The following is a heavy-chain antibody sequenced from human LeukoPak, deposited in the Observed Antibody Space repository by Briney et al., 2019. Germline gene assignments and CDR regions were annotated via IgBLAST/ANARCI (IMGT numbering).Heavy chain of an antibody. J-gene: IGHJ4*02. CDR2: IIPIFGTA. CDR3: ARVGSTGYSYGCFDY. CDR1: GGTFSSYA. Sequence: ASVKVSCKASGGTFSSYAISWVRQAPGQGLEWMGRIIPIFGTANYAQKFQGRVTITTDESTSTAYMELSSLRSEDTAVYYCARVGSTGYSYGCFDYWGQGTLVTVS. V-gene: IGHV1-69*05. D-gene: IGHD5-18*01.